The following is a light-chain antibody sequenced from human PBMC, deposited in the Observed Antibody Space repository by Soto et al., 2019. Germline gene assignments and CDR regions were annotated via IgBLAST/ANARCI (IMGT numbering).Light chain of an antibody. J-gene: IGLJ2*01. CDR2: EVN. Sequence: QSALTQPPSASGSPGQSVTISCTGTSSDVGGYKFVSWYQQHPGKAPKLIIYEVNRRPSGVPDRFSGFKSGNTASLTVSGLLDEDEADYYCSSFGGSNDLLFGGGTKLTVL. V-gene: IGLV2-8*01. CDR3: SSFGGSNDLL. CDR1: SSDVGGYKF.